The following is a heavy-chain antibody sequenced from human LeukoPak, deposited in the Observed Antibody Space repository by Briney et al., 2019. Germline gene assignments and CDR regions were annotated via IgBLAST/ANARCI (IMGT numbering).Heavy chain of an antibody. CDR3: ARDFERFLERSQFDP. Sequence: GGSLRLSCAASGFTFSSYSMNWVRQAPGKGLEWVSSISSSSSYIYYADSVKGRFTISRDNAKNSLYLQMNSLRAEDTAVYYCARDFERFLERSQFDPWGQGTLVTVSS. CDR2: ISSSSSYI. CDR1: GFTFSSYS. D-gene: IGHD3-3*01. J-gene: IGHJ5*02. V-gene: IGHV3-21*01.